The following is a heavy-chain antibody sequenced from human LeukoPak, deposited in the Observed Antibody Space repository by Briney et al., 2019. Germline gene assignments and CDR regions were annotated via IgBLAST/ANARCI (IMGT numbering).Heavy chain of an antibody. CDR3: ARDSNDSGYYQLRPFDP. Sequence: ASVKVSCKASGYTFTSYAMNWVRQAPGQGLEWMGWINTNTGNPTYAQGFTGRFVFSLDTSVSTACLQISSLKAEDTAVYYCARDSNDSGYYQLRPFDPWGQGTLVTVSS. D-gene: IGHD3-22*01. CDR1: GYTFTSYA. J-gene: IGHJ5*02. CDR2: INTNTGNP. V-gene: IGHV7-4-1*02.